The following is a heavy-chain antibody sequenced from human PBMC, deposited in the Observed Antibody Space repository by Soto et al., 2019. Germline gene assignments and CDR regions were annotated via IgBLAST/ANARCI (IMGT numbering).Heavy chain of an antibody. CDR1: GYTFSSYA. CDR2: ISARNGKT. J-gene: IGHJ4*02. D-gene: IGHD5-18*01. CDR3: ACVDAGMVMATY. V-gene: IGHV1-18*01. Sequence: QVQLVQSGAEVKKPGASVKVSCKASGYTFSSYAISWVRQAPGQGLEWMGWISARNGKTNYTQKLQGRVTITTDTTTNTSDIEVKSVRSSETAVYFSACVDAGMVMATYWGQGAVVTDSS.